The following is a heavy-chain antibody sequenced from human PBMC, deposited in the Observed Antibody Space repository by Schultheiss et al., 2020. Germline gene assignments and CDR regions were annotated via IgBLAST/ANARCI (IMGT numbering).Heavy chain of an antibody. D-gene: IGHD4-17*01. V-gene: IGHV3-23*01. J-gene: IGHJ6*02. CDR1: GFVFSSYA. CDR3: AKCYGDYYYYYYGMDV. CDR2: ISGGAAKT. Sequence: GGSLRLSCAASGFVFSSYAMNWVRQAPGKGLEWVSCISGGAAKTNYADSVKGRFTISRDNSKNTLYLQMNSLRAEDTAVYYCAKCYGDYYYYYYGMDVWGQGTTVTVSS.